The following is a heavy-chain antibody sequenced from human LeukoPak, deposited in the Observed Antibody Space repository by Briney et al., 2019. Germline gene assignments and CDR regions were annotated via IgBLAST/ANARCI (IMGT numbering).Heavy chain of an antibody. D-gene: IGHD2-21*01. CDR3: ARDLVGRDAFDV. J-gene: IGHJ3*01. CDR1: GGSISTGGSY. V-gene: IGHV4-30-2*01. CDR2: VFHSGST. Sequence: SETLSLTCTVSGGSISTGGSYWSWIRQPPGKGLEWIGYVFHSGSTYYNPSLKGRVTISVHRSTNQFSLRLSSVTAADTAVYYCARDLVGRDAFDVWGQGTLVTVSS.